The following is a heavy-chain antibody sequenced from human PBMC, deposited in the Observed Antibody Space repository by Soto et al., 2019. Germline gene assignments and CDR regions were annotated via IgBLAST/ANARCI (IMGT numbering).Heavy chain of an antibody. CDR2: IWYDGSNK. Sequence: PGWSPRLFCGASGFTFSDYGMHWVRQAPGKGLEWVAVIWYDGSNKYYADSVKGRFTISRDNSKNTLYLQMNSLRAEDTAVYYCARDPLHYDILTGYSLYYFDFWGDGTPLT. D-gene: IGHD3-9*01. CDR1: GFTFSDYG. CDR3: ARDPLHYDILTGYSLYYFDF. J-gene: IGHJ4*01. V-gene: IGHV3-33*01.